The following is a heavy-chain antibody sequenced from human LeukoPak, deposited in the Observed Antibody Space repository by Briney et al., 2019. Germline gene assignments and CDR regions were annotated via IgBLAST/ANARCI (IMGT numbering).Heavy chain of an antibody. CDR1: GGSISSGSYY. V-gene: IGHV4-61*02. Sequence: PSETLSLTCTVSGGSISSGSYYWSWIRQPAGKGLEWIGRIYTSGSTNYNPSLKSRVTISVDTSKNQFSLKLSSVTAADTAVYYCASSDWGSYLFDYWGQGTLVTVSS. J-gene: IGHJ4*02. CDR3: ASSDWGSYLFDY. D-gene: IGHD3-16*02. CDR2: IYTSGST.